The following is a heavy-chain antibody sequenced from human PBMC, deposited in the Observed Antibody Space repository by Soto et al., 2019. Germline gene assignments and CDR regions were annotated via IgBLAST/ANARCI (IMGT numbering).Heavy chain of an antibody. J-gene: IGHJ5*02. CDR2: IYHTGNT. V-gene: IGHV4-39*01. CDR1: GGSISNSRYY. CDR3: ARDYYDSSDYTTNWFDP. D-gene: IGHD3-22*01. Sequence: SETLSLTCTVSGGSISNSRYYWAWIRQPPGKGLEWIGSIYHTGNTYYNPSLRNRVTISVDTSKNQYSLKLTSVTAAVTSVYYCARDYYDSSDYTTNWFDPWGQGTLVTVS.